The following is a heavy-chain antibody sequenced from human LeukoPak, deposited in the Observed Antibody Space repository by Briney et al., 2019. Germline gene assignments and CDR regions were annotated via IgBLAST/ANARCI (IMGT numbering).Heavy chain of an antibody. CDR1: GGSISSGDYY. Sequence: SENLSLTCTVSGGSISSGDYYWSWIRQPPGKGLEWIGYIYYSGSTYYNPSLKSRVTISVDTSKNQFSLKLSSVTAADTAVYYCARTYYYDSSGYSDDAFDIWGQGTMVTVSS. D-gene: IGHD3-22*01. V-gene: IGHV4-30-4*01. CDR3: ARTYYYDSSGYSDDAFDI. J-gene: IGHJ3*02. CDR2: IYYSGST.